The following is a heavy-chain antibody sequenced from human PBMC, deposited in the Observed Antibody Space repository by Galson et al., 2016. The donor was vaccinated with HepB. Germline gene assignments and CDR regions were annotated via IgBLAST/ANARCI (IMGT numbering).Heavy chain of an antibody. V-gene: IGHV3-9*01. D-gene: IGHD6-13*01. Sequence: SLRLSCAASGFIFDDYAMNWVRQAPGKGLEWVSGISWNSGIVGYADSVKGRFTISRDNPKSSLYLQMNSLTAEDTAFYYCVKDTRVEGISWYYFDYWGRGTLVTVSS. J-gene: IGHJ4*02. CDR1: GFIFDDYA. CDR3: VKDTRVEGISWYYFDY. CDR2: ISWNSGIV.